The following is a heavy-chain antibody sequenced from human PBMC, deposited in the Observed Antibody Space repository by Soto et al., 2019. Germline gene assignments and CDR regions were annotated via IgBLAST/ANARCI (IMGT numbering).Heavy chain of an antibody. J-gene: IGHJ6*03. CDR3: ARDGGSSYPYYYYYMDV. CDR2: IYYSGST. D-gene: IGHD6-6*01. CDR1: GGSISSGGYY. Sequence: TLSLTCTVSGGSISSGGYYWSWIRQHPGKGLEWIGYIYYSGSTYYNPSLKSRVTISVDTSKNQFSLKLSSVTAADTAVYYCARDGGSSYPYYYYYMDVWGKGTTVTVSS. V-gene: IGHV4-31*03.